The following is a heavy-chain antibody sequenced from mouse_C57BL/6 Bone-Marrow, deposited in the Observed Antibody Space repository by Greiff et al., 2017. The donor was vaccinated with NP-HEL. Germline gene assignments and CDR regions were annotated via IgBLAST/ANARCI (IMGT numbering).Heavy chain of an antibody. Sequence: EVKLVESGPGMVKPSQSLPLTCTVTGYSITSGYDWHWIRHFPGNKLEWMGYISYSGSTNYNPSLKSRISITHDTSKNHFFLKLNSVTTEDTATYYCARDGTGYAMDYWGQGTSVTVSS. D-gene: IGHD3-3*01. V-gene: IGHV3-1*01. CDR2: ISYSGST. CDR1: GYSITSGYD. J-gene: IGHJ4*01. CDR3: ARDGTGYAMDY.